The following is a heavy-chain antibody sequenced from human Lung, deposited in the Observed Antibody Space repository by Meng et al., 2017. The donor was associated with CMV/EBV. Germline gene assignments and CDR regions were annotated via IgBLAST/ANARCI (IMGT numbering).Heavy chain of an antibody. Sequence: GGSLRLXXAASGITFSSYWTHWVRQAPGKALVWVSRINSDGSSTSYAGSVKGRFTISRDNAENSLYLQMNSLRAEDTAGYYCARDKVRYYNSWSGYGGMDVWGQGTXVTVSS. D-gene: IGHD3-3*01. V-gene: IGHV3-74*01. J-gene: IGHJ6*02. CDR3: ARDKVRYYNSWSGYGGMDV. CDR1: GITFSSYW. CDR2: INSDGSST.